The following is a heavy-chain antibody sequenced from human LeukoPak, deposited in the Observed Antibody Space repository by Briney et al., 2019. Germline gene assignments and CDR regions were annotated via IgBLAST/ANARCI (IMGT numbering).Heavy chain of an antibody. D-gene: IGHD3-3*01. Sequence: PSETLSLTCVVYGGSFSGYYWSWIRQSPGKGLEWIGEINHRGSTNYNPSLKRRVTISVDTSKNQFSLKLTSMTAADTAVYYCARDGFLAVDYWGQGTLVTVSS. CDR2: INHRGST. J-gene: IGHJ4*02. CDR3: ARDGFLAVDY. CDR1: GGSFSGYY. V-gene: IGHV4-34*01.